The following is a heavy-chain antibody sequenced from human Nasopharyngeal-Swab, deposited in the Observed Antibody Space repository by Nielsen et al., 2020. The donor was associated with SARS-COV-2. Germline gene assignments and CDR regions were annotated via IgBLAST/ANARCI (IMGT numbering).Heavy chain of an antibody. CDR3: ASARSGYDSDFDY. V-gene: IGHV3-33*01. J-gene: IGHJ4*02. CDR2: IWYDGSNK. Sequence: VRQAPGKGLEWVAVIWYDGSNKYYADSVKGRFTISRDNSKNTLYLQMNSLRAEDTAVYYCASARSGYDSDFDYWGQGTLVTVSS. D-gene: IGHD5-12*01.